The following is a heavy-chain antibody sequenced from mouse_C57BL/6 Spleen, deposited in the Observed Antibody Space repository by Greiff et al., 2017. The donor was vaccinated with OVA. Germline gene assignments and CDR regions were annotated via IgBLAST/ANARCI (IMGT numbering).Heavy chain of an antibody. CDR2: ISDGGSYT. CDR1: GFTFSSYA. D-gene: IGHD1-1*01. CDR3: ARDYYGSSYYFDY. J-gene: IGHJ2*01. Sequence: EVQLVESGGGLVKPGGSLKLSCAASGFTFSSYAMSWVRQTPEKRLEWVATISDGGSYTYYPDNVKCRFTISRDNAKNNLYLQMSHLKSEDTAMYYCARDYYGSSYYFDYWGQVTTLTVSS. V-gene: IGHV5-4*01.